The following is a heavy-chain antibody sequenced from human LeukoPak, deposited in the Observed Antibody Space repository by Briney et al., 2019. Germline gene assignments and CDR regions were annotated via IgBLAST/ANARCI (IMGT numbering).Heavy chain of an antibody. Sequence: GGSLRLSCGASGFTFSNHWMTWVRQAPGEGLEFVANIKQDGSDINYADSVKGRFTISRDNAKNSLSLQMNSLRAEDTAVYYCARTFMGATVFRDAFDIWGQGTMVTVSS. CDR1: GFTFSNHW. D-gene: IGHD1-26*01. J-gene: IGHJ3*02. V-gene: IGHV3-7*01. CDR3: ARTFMGATVFRDAFDI. CDR2: IKQDGSDI.